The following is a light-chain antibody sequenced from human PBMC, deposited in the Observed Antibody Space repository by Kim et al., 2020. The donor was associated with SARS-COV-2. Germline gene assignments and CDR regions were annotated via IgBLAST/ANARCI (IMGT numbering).Light chain of an antibody. V-gene: IGKV2-28*01. CDR3: MQALQTSFS. CDR1: QSLLHSNGYNY. J-gene: IGKJ2*03. Sequence: EPASSSCRSSQSLLHSNGYNYLDWYLQKPGQSPQLLIYLGSNRASGVPDRFSGSGSGTDFTLKISRVEAEDVGVYYCMQALQTSFSFCQGTKLEI. CDR2: LGS.